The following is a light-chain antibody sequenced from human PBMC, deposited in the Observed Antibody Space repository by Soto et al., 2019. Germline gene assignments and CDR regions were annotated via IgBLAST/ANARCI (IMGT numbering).Light chain of an antibody. CDR2: DVS. CDR1: SSDVSTYNY. Sequence: QSALTQPRSVSGSLGQSVTISCTGTSSDVSTYNYVSWYQQHPGEAPKVMIYDVSERPSGVPDRFSGSKSGNTASLTISGLQAEDGVDYYCCSYAGSPTYVLGTGTELTVL. J-gene: IGLJ1*01. V-gene: IGLV2-11*01. CDR3: CSYAGSPTYV.